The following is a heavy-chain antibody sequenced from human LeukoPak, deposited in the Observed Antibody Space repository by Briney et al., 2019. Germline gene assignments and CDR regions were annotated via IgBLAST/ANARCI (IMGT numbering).Heavy chain of an antibody. V-gene: IGHV1-2*02. CDR1: GYTFTGYY. J-gene: IGHJ4*02. D-gene: IGHD6-19*01. Sequence: ASVKVSRKASGYTFTGYYMHWVRQAPGQGLEWMGWINPNSGGTNYAQKFQGRVTMTRDTSISTAYMELSRLRSDDTAVYYCARASSVSSGWFQSQLYYFDYWGQGTLVTVSS. CDR3: ARASSVSSGWFQSQLYYFDY. CDR2: INPNSGGT.